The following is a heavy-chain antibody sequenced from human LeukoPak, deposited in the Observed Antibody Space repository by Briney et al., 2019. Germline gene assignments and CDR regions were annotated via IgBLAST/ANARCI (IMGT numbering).Heavy chain of an antibody. CDR1: GFTFSSYE. J-gene: IGHJ6*04. CDR3: AGDSGSGSYYTGYYGMDV. D-gene: IGHD3-10*01. V-gene: IGHV3-48*03. Sequence: GGSLRLSCAASGFTFSSYEMNWVRQAPGKGLEWISYISSSGSTIYYADSVKGRFTISRDNAKNSLYLQMNSLRAEDTAVYYCAGDSGSGSYYTGYYGMDVWGKGTTVTVSS. CDR2: ISSSGSTI.